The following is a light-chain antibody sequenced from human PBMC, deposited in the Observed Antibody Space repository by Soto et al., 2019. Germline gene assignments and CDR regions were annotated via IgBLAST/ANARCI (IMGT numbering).Light chain of an antibody. CDR1: PSDIGAYNY. CDR2: DVT. V-gene: IGLV2-14*03. Sequence: QSALTQPASVSGSPGQSITISCSGTPSDIGAYNYVSWYQHLPGKAPEVIIYDVTNRPSGVSSRFSGSKSGTTVSLTISGLQAEDEANYYCVSYTITSTLMIFGGGTKLTVL. J-gene: IGLJ2*01. CDR3: VSYTITSTLMI.